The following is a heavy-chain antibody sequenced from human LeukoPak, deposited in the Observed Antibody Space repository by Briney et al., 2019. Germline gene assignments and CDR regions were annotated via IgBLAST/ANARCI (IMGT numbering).Heavy chain of an antibody. CDR2: IKKDGSQQ. J-gene: IGHJ4*02. Sequence: GGSLRLSCVASGFSFSDHWMNWFRQAPGKGLEWVATIKKDGSQQYYVDSMKGRFTISRDNAKNSVYLQISSLRPEDTAVYYCARDVGWLQSDYWGQGTLITVSS. V-gene: IGHV3-7*01. D-gene: IGHD5-24*01. CDR3: ARDVGWLQSDY. CDR1: GFSFSDHW.